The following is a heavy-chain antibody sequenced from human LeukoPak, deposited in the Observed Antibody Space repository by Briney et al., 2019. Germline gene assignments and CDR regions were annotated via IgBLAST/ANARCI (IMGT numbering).Heavy chain of an antibody. J-gene: IGHJ4*02. D-gene: IGHD3-10*01. CDR3: AKDKYYYGSGSSGGYFDY. V-gene: IGHV3-30*18. CDR2: ISYDGSNK. CDR1: GFTFSSYG. Sequence: GGSLRLSCAASGFTFSSYGMHWVRQAPGKGLEWVAVISYDGSNKYYADSVKGRFTISRDNSKNTLYLQMNSLRAEDTAVYYCAKDKYYYGSGSSGGYFDYWGQGTLVTVSS.